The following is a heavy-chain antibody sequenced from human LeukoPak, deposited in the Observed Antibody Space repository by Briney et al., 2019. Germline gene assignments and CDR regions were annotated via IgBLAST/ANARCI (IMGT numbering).Heavy chain of an antibody. D-gene: IGHD5-12*01. CDR3: ARSHSGLDY. V-gene: IGHV5-10-1*01. CDR2: IDPIDSYT. CDR1: GYSFTSYW. J-gene: IGHJ4*02. Sequence: GESLKISCKCSGYSFTSYWISWVRQMPRKGLEWMGKIDPIDSYTNYSPSFQGHVTISADKSISTAYLQWSSLKASDTAMYYCARSHSGLDYWGQGTLVTVSS.